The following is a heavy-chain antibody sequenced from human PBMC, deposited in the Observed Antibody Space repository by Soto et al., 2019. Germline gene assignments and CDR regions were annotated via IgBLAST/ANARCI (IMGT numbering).Heavy chain of an antibody. Sequence: QVQLVQSGAEVKKPGSSVKVSCKASGGTFSSYAISWVRQAPGQGLEWMGGIIPIFGTANYAQKFQGRVTITADESTSTAYMELSSLRSEDTAVYYCATVDYGDSNQMGAFDIWGQGTMVTVSS. J-gene: IGHJ3*02. CDR1: GGTFSSYA. D-gene: IGHD4-17*01. V-gene: IGHV1-69*12. CDR3: ATVDYGDSNQMGAFDI. CDR2: IIPIFGTA.